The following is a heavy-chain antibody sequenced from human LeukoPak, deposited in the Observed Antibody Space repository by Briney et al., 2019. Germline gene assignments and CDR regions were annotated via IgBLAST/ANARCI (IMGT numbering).Heavy chain of an antibody. CDR3: ARDKGPAYYYDSSGGLGAFDI. Sequence: GGSLRLSCVASGFTFSGYWMSWVRQAPGKGLEWVANINQYGSEKYYVDSVKGRFTISRDNAKNSLYLQMNSLRAEDTAVYYCARDKGPAYYYDSSGGLGAFDIWGQGTMVTVSS. J-gene: IGHJ3*02. V-gene: IGHV3-7*01. CDR1: GFTFSGYW. D-gene: IGHD3-22*01. CDR2: INQYGSEK.